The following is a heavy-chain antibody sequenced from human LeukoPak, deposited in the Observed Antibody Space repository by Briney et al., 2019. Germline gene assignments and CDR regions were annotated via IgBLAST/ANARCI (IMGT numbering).Heavy chain of an antibody. V-gene: IGHV1-24*01. D-gene: IGHD2-8*01. J-gene: IGHJ5*02. Sequence: VASVKVSCKVSGYTLTELSMHWVRQAPGKGLEWMGGFDPEDGETIYAQKFQGRVTMTEDTSTDTAYMELSSLRPEDTAVYYCATELFTKSRKNWFDPWGQGTLVTVSS. CDR3: ATELFTKSRKNWFDP. CDR1: GYTLTELS. CDR2: FDPEDGET.